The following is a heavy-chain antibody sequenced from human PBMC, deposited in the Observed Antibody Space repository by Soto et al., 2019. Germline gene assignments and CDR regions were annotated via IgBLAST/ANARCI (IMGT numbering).Heavy chain of an antibody. D-gene: IGHD5-18*01. CDR3: ARDVDTAMNNYYYYGMDV. CDR2: ISYDGSNK. CDR1: GFTFSSYA. J-gene: IGHJ6*02. V-gene: IGHV3-30-3*01. Sequence: QVQLVESGGGVVQPGRSLRLSCAASGFTFSSYAMHWVRQAPGKGLEWVAVISYDGSNKYYADSVKGRFTISRDNSKNTLYLKMNSLRAEDTAVYYCARDVDTAMNNYYYYGMDVWGQGTTVTVSS.